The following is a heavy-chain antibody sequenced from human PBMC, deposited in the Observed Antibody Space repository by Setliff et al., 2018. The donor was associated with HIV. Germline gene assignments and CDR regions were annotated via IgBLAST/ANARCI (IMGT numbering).Heavy chain of an antibody. J-gene: IGHJ5*02. D-gene: IGHD6-13*01. CDR1: GFTFSSYT. V-gene: IGHV3-21*01. CDR2: ITSSSSYV. CDR3: AREGLVAAGLYWFDP. Sequence: GGSLRLSCAASGFTFSSYTMNWVRQAPGKGLEWVSSITSSSSYVYYADSVKGRFTISRDNAKNSLFLQMNSLRAEDTAVYYCAREGLVAAGLYWFDPWGQGTLVTVS.